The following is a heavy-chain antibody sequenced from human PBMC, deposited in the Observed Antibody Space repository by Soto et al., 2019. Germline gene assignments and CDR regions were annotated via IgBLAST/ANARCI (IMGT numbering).Heavy chain of an antibody. J-gene: IGHJ4*02. CDR1: GFTFSSYV. Sequence: GGSLRLSCAASGFTFSSYVMHWVRQAPGKGLEWVAVISYDGSNKYYADSVKGRFTISRDNSKNTLYLQMNSLRAEDTAVYYCAKDLYYYDSSGFDYWGQGTLVTVSS. CDR2: ISYDGSNK. V-gene: IGHV3-30*18. CDR3: AKDLYYYDSSGFDY. D-gene: IGHD3-22*01.